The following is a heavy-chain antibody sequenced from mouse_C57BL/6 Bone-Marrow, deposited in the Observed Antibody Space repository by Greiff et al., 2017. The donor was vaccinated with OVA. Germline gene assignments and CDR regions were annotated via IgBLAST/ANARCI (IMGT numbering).Heavy chain of an antibody. V-gene: IGHV2-2*01. CDR2: IWSGGST. CDR3: ARRLWTYYYAMDY. CDR1: GFSLTSYG. Sequence: VQGVESGPGLVQPSQSLSITCTVSGFSLTSYGVHWVRQSPGKGLEWLGVIWSGGSTDYTAAFISRLSISKDNAKSQVFFKMNMQQSDDTAIYYCARRLWTYYYAMDYWGQGTSVTVSS. D-gene: IGHD1-1*02. J-gene: IGHJ4*01.